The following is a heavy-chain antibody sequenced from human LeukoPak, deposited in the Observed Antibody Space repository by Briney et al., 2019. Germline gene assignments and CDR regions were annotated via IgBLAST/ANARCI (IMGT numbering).Heavy chain of an antibody. V-gene: IGHV4-59*01. J-gene: IGHJ6*04. CDR1: GGSISSYY. Sequence: SETLSLTCTVPGGSISSYYWSWIRQPPGKGLEWIGYIYYSGSNKYNPSLKRRLTISVDTSKNQFSLKLSSVTAADTAVYYCARDIRYYVSGDYYYYGMDGCSKGTTVTVPS. D-gene: IGHD3-10*01. CDR3: ARDIRYYVSGDYYYYGMDG. CDR2: IYYSGSN.